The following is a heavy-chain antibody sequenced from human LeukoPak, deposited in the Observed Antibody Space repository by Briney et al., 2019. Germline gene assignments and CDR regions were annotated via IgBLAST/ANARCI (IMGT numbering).Heavy chain of an antibody. CDR2: IKSKTDGGTT. CDR3: TTELVWFGVLAH. D-gene: IGHD3-10*01. J-gene: IGHJ4*02. V-gene: IGHV3-15*01. Sequence: GGSLRLSCAVSGFTFNNAWVTWVRQAPGKGLEWVGRIKSKTDGGTTDYAAPVKDRFTISRDDSKSTLYLQMNSLQTEDTGVYYCTTELVWFGVLAHWGQGTLATVSS. CDR1: GFTFNNAW.